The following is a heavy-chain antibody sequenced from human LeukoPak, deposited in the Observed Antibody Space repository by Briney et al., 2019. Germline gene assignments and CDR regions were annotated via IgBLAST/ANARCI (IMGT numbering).Heavy chain of an antibody. D-gene: IGHD3-10*01. CDR1: GGSINSYY. Sequence: PSETLSLTCTVSGGSINSYYWSWIRQPAGEGLEWIGRIYTSGSTNYNPSLKSRVTMSVDTSKNQFSLKLSSVTAADTAVYYCARDRRLLWFGDGPNWFDPWGQGTLVTVSS. V-gene: IGHV4-4*07. CDR3: ARDRRLLWFGDGPNWFDP. J-gene: IGHJ5*02. CDR2: IYTSGST.